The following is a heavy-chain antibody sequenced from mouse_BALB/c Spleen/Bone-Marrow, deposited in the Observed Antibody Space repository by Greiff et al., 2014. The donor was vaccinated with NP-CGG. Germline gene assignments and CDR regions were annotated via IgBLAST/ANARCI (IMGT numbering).Heavy chain of an antibody. CDR2: IHYSGST. CDR3: ARDYHGWFAY. CDR1: GYSITSGYS. J-gene: IGHJ3*01. Sequence: VQLKQTGPDLVKPSQSLSLTCTAPGYSITSGYSWHWIRQFPGNKLEWMGYIHYSGSTNYNPSLKSRISITRDTSKNQFFLQLKSLTTEDTATNYWARDYHGWFAYWGQGTLVTVSA. D-gene: IGHD1-1*01. V-gene: IGHV3-1*02.